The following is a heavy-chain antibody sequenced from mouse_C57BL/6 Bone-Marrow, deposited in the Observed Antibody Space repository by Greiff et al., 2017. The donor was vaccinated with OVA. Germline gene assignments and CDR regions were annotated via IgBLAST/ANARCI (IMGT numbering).Heavy chain of an antibody. CDR3: ARNYYGSSQYYFDY. D-gene: IGHD1-1*01. CDR1: GYTFTDYY. J-gene: IGHJ2*01. CDR2: IYPGSGNT. Sequence: QVQLQQSGAELVRPGASVKLSCKASGYTFTDYYINWVKQRPGQGLEWIARIYPGSGNTYYNGKFKGKATLTADKSSSTAYMQLSSLTSEDSAVYFCARNYYGSSQYYFDYWGQGTTLTVSS. V-gene: IGHV1-76*01.